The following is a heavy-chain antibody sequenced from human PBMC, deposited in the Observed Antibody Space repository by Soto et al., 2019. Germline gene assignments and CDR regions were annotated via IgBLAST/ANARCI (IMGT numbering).Heavy chain of an antibody. V-gene: IGHV1-18*01. CDR2: ISAYNGNT. CDR3: ARDFYYDFWSGYPHYYGMDV. D-gene: IGHD3-3*01. CDR1: GYTCTSYG. Sequence: ASVKVSGKASGYTCTSYGISWVRQAPGQGLEWMGWISAYNGNTNYAQTLQGRVTMTTDTSTSTAYMELRSLRSDDTAVYYCARDFYYDFWSGYPHYYGMDVWGQGTTATVSS. J-gene: IGHJ6*02.